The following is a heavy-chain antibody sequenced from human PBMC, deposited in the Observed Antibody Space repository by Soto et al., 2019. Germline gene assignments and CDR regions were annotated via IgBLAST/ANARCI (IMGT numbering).Heavy chain of an antibody. CDR3: ARVAPVYCGGDCTDY. CDR1: GFTVSSNY. CDR2: IYSGGST. J-gene: IGHJ4*02. D-gene: IGHD2-21*02. Sequence: GGSLRLSCAASGFTVSSNYMSWVRQAPGKGLEWVSVIYSGGSTYYADSVKGRFTISRDNSKNTLYLQMNSLRAEDTAVYYCARVAPVYCGGDCTDYWGQGTLVTVS. V-gene: IGHV3-53*01.